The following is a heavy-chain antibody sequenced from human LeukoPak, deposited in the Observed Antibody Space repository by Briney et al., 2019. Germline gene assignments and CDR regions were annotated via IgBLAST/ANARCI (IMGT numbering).Heavy chain of an antibody. CDR3: ARRVGAALDY. V-gene: IGHV4-38-2*02. CDR2: IYHSGST. Sequence: SQTLSLTCTVSGGSISSGYYWGWIRQPPGKGLEWIGSIYHSGSTYYNPSLKSRVTISVDTSKNQFSLKLSSVTAADTAVYYCARRVGAALDYWGQGTLVTVSS. CDR1: GGSISSGYY. D-gene: IGHD2-15*01. J-gene: IGHJ4*02.